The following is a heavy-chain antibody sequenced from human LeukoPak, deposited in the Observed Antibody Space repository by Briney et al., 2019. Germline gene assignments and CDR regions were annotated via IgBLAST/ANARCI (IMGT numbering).Heavy chain of an antibody. D-gene: IGHD3-16*01. CDR1: GGPVSRYY. J-gene: IGHJ3*02. CDR2: IYDSGIT. CDR3: AWGDLNPFDAFAI. Sequence: PSETLSLTCTVSGGPVSRYYWSWIRQPPGKALEYIGYIYDSGITNYNPSLKSRVSMSIDTSMRQFSLKLRSVTATDTAVYYCAWGDLNPFDAFAIWGQGKMVTVSP. V-gene: IGHV4-59*08.